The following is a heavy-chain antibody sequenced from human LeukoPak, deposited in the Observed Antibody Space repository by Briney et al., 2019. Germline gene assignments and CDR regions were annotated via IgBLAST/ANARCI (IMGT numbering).Heavy chain of an antibody. CDR2: IKQDGSEK. CDR3: ARGHYDDYE. V-gene: IGHV3-7*01. Sequence: GSLRLSCAASGFTFSTYEMNWVRQAPGKGLEWVANIKQDGSEKYYVDSVKGRFTISRDNAKNSLYLQMNSLRAEDTAVYYCARGHYDDYEWGRGTLVTVSS. J-gene: IGHJ4*02. CDR1: GFTFSTYE. D-gene: IGHD4-17*01.